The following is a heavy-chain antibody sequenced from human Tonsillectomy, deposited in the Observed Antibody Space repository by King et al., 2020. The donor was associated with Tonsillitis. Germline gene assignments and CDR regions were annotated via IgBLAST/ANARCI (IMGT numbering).Heavy chain of an antibody. CDR2: FSGGGDST. V-gene: IGHV3-23*04. D-gene: IGHD3-3*01. CDR1: GFPLTKYA. CDR3: AKELVGYLGWLNIDHYGVDV. Sequence: VQLVESGGGLVQPGGSLRLSCVASGFPLTKYAMSWVRQAPGKGLEWVSAFSGGGDSTYYADSVKGRFTISRDSSKNTLFLQMNSLRAEDTAVYYCAKELVGYLGWLNIDHYGVDVWGRGTTVTVSS. J-gene: IGHJ6*02.